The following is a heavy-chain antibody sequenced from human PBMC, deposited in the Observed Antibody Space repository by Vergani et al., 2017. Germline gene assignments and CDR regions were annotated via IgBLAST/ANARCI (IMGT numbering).Heavy chain of an antibody. CDR3: ARGLYSRGYSYGYVYYFDY. CDR1: GGSFSGYY. V-gene: IGHV4-34*01. D-gene: IGHD5-18*01. Sequence: QVQLQQWGAGLLKPSETLSLTCAVYGGSFSGYYWSWIRQPPGKGLEWIGEINHSGSTNYNPSLKSRVTISVDTSKNRFSLKLSSVTAADTAVYYCARGLYSRGYSYGYVYYFDYWGQGTLVTVSS. CDR2: INHSGST. J-gene: IGHJ4*02.